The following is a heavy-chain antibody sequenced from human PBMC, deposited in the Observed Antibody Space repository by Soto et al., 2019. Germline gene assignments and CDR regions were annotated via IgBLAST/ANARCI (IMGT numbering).Heavy chain of an antibody. CDR1: GFSLSTTGVG. CDR2: IYWDDDK. D-gene: IGHD2-21*02. V-gene: IGHV2-5*02. Sequence: QITLKESGPTLVKPTQTLTLTCTFSGFSLSTTGVGVGWIRQPPGKALEWLALIYWDDDKRYNQSLNSRLTITKDTSKNQVVLAMTNMDPVDTATYSCVQSRCGGDCLQSYSSLSYYVLDVLGQGTPVTVSS. J-gene: IGHJ6*02. CDR3: VQSRCGGDCLQSYSSLSYYVLDV.